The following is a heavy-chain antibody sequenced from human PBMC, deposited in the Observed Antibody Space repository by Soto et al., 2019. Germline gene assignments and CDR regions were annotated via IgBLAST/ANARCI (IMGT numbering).Heavy chain of an antibody. J-gene: IGHJ4*02. V-gene: IGHV3-23*01. CDR3: ESGATTVTIRYGAHHN. Sequence: EVQLLESGGDLVQSGGSLRLSCAASGFTFRNYAMNWVRQAPGKGLEWVSGIMATEGRIYYADSVKGRFTISRDNSNNTQYQQLNSLRAEDTATYYCESGATTVTIRYGAHHNWGLGPQVTVSS. CDR1: GFTFRNYA. D-gene: IGHD4-17*01. CDR2: IMATEGRI.